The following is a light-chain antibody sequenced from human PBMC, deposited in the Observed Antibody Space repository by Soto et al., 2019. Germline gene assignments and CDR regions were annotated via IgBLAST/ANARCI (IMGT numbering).Light chain of an antibody. Sequence: EIVLTQSPGTLSLSPGGRATLSCRASQSVSSSYLAWYQQKPGQAPNLLIFGASRRATGIPDRFSGSGSGTDFTLTISRLEPEDFAVYYCQQYGSSPPWTFGQGTKLEIK. CDR2: GAS. J-gene: IGKJ1*01. CDR3: QQYGSSPPWT. CDR1: QSVSSSY. V-gene: IGKV3-20*01.